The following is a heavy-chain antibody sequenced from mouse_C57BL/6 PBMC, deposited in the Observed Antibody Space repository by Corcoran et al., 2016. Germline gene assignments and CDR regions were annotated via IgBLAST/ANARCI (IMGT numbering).Heavy chain of an antibody. CDR3: ARWRYSNYVVAWFAY. V-gene: IGHV1-26*01. CDR2: INPNNGGT. J-gene: IGHJ3*01. CDR1: GYTFTDYY. Sequence: EVQLQQSGPELVKPGASVKISCKASGYTFTDYYMNWVKQSHGKSLEWIGDINPNNGGTSYNQKFKGKATLTVDKSSSTAYMELRSLTSEDSTVYYCARWRYSNYVVAWFAYWGQGTLVTVSA. D-gene: IGHD2-5*01.